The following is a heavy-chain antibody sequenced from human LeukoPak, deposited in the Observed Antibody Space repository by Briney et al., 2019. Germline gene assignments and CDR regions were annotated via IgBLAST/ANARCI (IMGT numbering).Heavy chain of an antibody. CDR2: ISNSGSTI. V-gene: IGHV3-48*03. CDR1: GFTFSSYE. Sequence: PGGSLRLSCAASGFTFSSYEMNWVRQAPGKGLEWVSYISNSGSTIYYADSVKGRFTISRDNAKNSMYMQMNSLRAKDTAVDYCARDPSDYVGGSGDAFDIWGQGTMVTVSS. J-gene: IGHJ3*02. D-gene: IGHD3-16*01. CDR3: ARDPSDYVGGSGDAFDI.